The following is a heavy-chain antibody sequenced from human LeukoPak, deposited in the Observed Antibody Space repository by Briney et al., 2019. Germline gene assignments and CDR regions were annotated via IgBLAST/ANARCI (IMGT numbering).Heavy chain of an antibody. CDR3: ARALLWFGESNYFDY. CDR1: GFTFSSYS. J-gene: IGHJ4*02. CDR2: ISSSSSYI. D-gene: IGHD3-10*01. Sequence: GGSLRLSCAASGFTFSSYSMKWVRQAPGKGLEWVSSISSSSSYIYYADSVKGRFTISRDNAKNSLYLQMNSLRAEDTAVYYCARALLWFGESNYFDYWGQGTLVTVSS. V-gene: IGHV3-21*01.